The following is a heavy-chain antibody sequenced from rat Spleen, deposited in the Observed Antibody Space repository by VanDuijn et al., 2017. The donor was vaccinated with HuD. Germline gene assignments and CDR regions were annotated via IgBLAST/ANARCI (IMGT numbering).Heavy chain of an antibody. CDR2: ISTGGDDT. V-gene: IGHV5-25*01. D-gene: IGHD1-12*02. CDR1: GFTFSDYN. Sequence: EVKLVESGGGLVQPGRSLKLSCAASGFTFSDYNMAWVRQAPTKGLEWVASISTGGDDTYYRDSVKGRFTISRDDEESTLYLQMDSLRSEDTATYYCARGYYDGTYYYPYWYFDFWGPGTMVTVSS. CDR3: ARGYYDGTYYYPYWYFDF. J-gene: IGHJ1*01.